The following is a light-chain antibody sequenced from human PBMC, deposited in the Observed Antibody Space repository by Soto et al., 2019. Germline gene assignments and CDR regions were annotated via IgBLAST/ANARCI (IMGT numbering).Light chain of an antibody. V-gene: IGKV3-20*01. J-gene: IGKJ5*01. CDR1: QSVSSSY. CDR2: GAS. CDR3: QQYDSSPIT. Sequence: EIVLTQSPGTLSLSPGERATLSCRASQSVSSSYLAWYQQKPGQAPRLLIYGASSRATGIPDRFSGSGSGPDFTLTISRLEPEDFPVNYCQQYDSSPITFGQGTRLEI.